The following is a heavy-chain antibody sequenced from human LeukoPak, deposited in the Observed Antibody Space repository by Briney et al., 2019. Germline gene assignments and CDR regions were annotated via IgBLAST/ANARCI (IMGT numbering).Heavy chain of an antibody. J-gene: IGHJ6*02. CDR2: MNPNSGNT. CDR1: GYTFTSYD. V-gene: IGHV1-8*01. CDR3: ARSEGGGYCSSTSCFLVTSYGMDV. Sequence: ASVKVSFTASGYTFTSYDINWVRQATGQGLEWMGWMNPNSGNTGYAQKFQGRVTMTRNTSISTAYMELSSLRSEDTAVYYCARSEGGGYCSSTSCFLVTSYGMDVWGQGTTVTVSS. D-gene: IGHD2-2*01.